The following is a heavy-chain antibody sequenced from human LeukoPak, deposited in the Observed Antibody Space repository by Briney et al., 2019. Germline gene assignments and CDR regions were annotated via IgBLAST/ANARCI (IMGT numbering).Heavy chain of an antibody. CDR2: IYYSGST. Sequence: PSETLSLTCTVSGGSISSYYWSWIRQPPGKGLEWIGYIYYSGSTNYNPSLKSRVTISVDTSKNQFSLKLSSVTAADTAVYYCARVAEGYSYGYGIWGQGTMVTVSS. CDR3: ARVAEGYSYGYGI. J-gene: IGHJ3*02. V-gene: IGHV4-59*12. D-gene: IGHD5-18*01. CDR1: GGSISSYY.